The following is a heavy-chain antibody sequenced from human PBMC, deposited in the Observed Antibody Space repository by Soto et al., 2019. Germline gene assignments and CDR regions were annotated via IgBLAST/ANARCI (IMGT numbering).Heavy chain of an antibody. CDR1: GDSISYYY. CDR2: VYYDGRT. Sequence: QVQLQESGPGLVKPSETLSLTCTVSGDSISYYYWSWIRQPPGKGLEWIGYVYYDGRTNYNPSLESRVTMSIDTSKNQFSLKLSSVIAADTAVYYCVSYDRQSGRYALDYWGQGTLVTVSS. D-gene: IGHD3-10*01. J-gene: IGHJ4*02. V-gene: IGHV4-59*01. CDR3: VSYDRQSGRYALDY.